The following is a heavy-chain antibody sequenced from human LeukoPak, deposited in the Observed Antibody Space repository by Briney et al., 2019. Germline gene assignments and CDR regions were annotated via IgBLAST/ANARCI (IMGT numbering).Heavy chain of an antibody. D-gene: IGHD1-1*01. J-gene: IGHJ6*03. CDR1: GFTFDDYA. V-gene: IGHV3-9*03. CDR2: ISWNSGSI. CDR3: AKGAWKYYYYYMDV. Sequence: GRSLRLTCAASGFTFDDYAMHWVRQAPGKGLEWVSGISWNSGSIGYADSVKGRFTISRDNAKNSLYLQMNSLRAEDMALYYCAKGAWKYYYYYMDVWGKGTTVTVSS.